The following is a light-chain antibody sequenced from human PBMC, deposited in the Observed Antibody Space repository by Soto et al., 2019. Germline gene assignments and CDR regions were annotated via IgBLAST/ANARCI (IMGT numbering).Light chain of an antibody. Sequence: DIQLTQSPSILSASVGGRVTITCRARQCSDNYLAWYQQKPGNAPKLLIYAASTLQSGVPSRFSGSGSGTEFTLTISSLQPEDFATYYCQQHINWPLTLGGGTKVDIK. CDR1: QCSDNY. CDR3: QQHINWPLT. V-gene: IGKV1-9*01. CDR2: AAS. J-gene: IGKJ4*01.